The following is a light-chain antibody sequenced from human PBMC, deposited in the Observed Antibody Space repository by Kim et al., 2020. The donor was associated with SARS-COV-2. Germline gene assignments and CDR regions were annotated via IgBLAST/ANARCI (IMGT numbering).Light chain of an antibody. V-gene: IGLV2-14*01. CDR1: NSDFGDYKY. CDR2: DVF. CDR3: SSDIDSTTWV. Sequence: QSALTQPASVSGSPGQSITISCTGTNSDFGDYKYVSWYQQYPGKPPKLIIYDVFKRPSGTSKRFSGSKSGITASLTISGLQAEDEADYYCSSDIDSTTWVFGGGTQLTVL. J-gene: IGLJ3*02.